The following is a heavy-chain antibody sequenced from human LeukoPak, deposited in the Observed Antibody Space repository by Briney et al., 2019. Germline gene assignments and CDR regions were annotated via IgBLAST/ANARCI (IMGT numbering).Heavy chain of an antibody. CDR1: GYTFTGYH. D-gene: IGHD6-6*01. Sequence: ASVKVSCKASGYTFTGYHMHWVRQAPGQGLEWMGWINPNSGGTNYAQKFQGRVTMTRDTSISTAYMELSRLRSDDTAVYYCARGGVRDSSSIVYWGQGTLVTVSS. CDR2: INPNSGGT. CDR3: ARGGVRDSSSIVY. J-gene: IGHJ4*02. V-gene: IGHV1-2*02.